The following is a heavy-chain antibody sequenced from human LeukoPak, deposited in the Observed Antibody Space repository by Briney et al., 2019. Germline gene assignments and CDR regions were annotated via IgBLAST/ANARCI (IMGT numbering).Heavy chain of an antibody. CDR3: ARAFRARYFDL. D-gene: IGHD2/OR15-2a*01. V-gene: IGHV4-39*01. J-gene: IGHJ2*01. CDR2: IYYSGST. CDR1: GVSITTSSYY. Sequence: SETLSLTCTVSGVSITTSSYYWGWIRPPPGKGLEWIVIIYYSGSTYYNPSLKGRVTIYVDTSKNQFSLTLSSVAAADTAVYCCARAFRARYFDLWGRGTLVTVSS.